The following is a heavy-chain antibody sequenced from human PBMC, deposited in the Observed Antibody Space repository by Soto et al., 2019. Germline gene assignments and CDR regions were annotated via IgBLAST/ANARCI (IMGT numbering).Heavy chain of an antibody. Sequence: EVQLVESGGGLVQPGGSLRLSCAASGFTFSSYWMHWVRQAPGKGLVWVSRINSDGSSTSYADSVKGRFTISRDNAKNTLYLQMNSLRAEDTAVYYCAREFQIGLAAAGGMDVWGQGTTVTVSS. V-gene: IGHV3-74*01. D-gene: IGHD6-13*01. CDR2: INSDGSST. CDR1: GFTFSSYW. J-gene: IGHJ6*02. CDR3: AREFQIGLAAAGGMDV.